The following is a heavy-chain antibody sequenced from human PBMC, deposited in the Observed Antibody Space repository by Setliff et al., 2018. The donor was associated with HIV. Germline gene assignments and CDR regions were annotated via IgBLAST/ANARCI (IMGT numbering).Heavy chain of an antibody. D-gene: IGHD5-18*01. CDR2: IIPVGGTT. CDR1: GGI. Sequence: SVKVSCKTSGGIISWVRQAPGQGLEWMGRIIPVGGTTNYAQKFKGRVTVTRDTSISTAYMELSRLRSEDKAVYFCASCMRGDTAMGDAFDIWGQGTMVTVAS. V-gene: IGHV1-69*08. J-gene: IGHJ3*02. CDR3: ASCMRGDTAMGDAFDI.